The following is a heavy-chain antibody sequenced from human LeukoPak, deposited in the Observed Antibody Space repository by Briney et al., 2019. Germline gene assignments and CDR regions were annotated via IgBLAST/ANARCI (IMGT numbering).Heavy chain of an antibody. V-gene: IGHV3-23*01. J-gene: IGHJ4*02. Sequence: GGSLRLSCAASGFTFSSYGMSWVRQAPGKGLEWVSTISGSGGSTYYADSVKGRFTISRDNSKNTLYLQMNSLRAEDTAVYYCAKDFVVVTAAIFYFDYWGQGTLVTVSS. CDR3: AKDFVVVTAAIFYFDY. CDR1: GFTFSSYG. D-gene: IGHD2-2*01. CDR2: ISGSGGST.